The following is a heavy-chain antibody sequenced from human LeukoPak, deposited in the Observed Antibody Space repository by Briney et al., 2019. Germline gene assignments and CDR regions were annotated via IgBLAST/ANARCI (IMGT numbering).Heavy chain of an antibody. J-gene: IGHJ4*02. CDR1: GFTFSSYA. CDR3: ARDVDSGGWYWEEFNY. D-gene: IGHD6-19*01. CDR2: IKQDGSEK. V-gene: IGHV3-7*03. Sequence: PGGSLRLSCAASGFTFSSYAMSWVRQAPGKGLEWVANIKQDGSEKYYVDSVKGRFIISRDNAKSSLYLQMNSLRAEDTAVYYCARDVDSGGWYWEEFNYWGQGTLVTVSS.